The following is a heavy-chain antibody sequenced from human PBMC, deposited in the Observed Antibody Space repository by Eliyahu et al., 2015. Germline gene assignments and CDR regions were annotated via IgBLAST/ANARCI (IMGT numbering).Heavy chain of an antibody. Sequence: QVQLQESGPGVVKASETLSLTCSVSGYSISXGYYWGWVRQPPGKGLELIGSIYHRGTTSFRPSLRSRVTMSVDTSRNHFTLNLTSVTAADTAVYFCARAWRGASGGPTGAFDVWGQGTKVTVS. CDR2: IYHRGTT. CDR1: GYSISXGYY. V-gene: IGHV4-38-2*02. CDR3: ARAWRGASGGPTGAFDV. D-gene: IGHD1-26*01. J-gene: IGHJ3*01.